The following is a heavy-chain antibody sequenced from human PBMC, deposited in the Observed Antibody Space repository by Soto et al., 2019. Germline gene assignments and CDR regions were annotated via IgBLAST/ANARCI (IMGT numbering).Heavy chain of an antibody. Sequence: QVQLVQSGAEVKTPGSSVKVSCKASGGTLSDYAISWVRQAPGQGLEWMGGIMPTVDSANYAQNFQGRLTISADESKRTANLELSSLRSDDTAVYYCAVAAVREIMAQESSGMAVWGQGTTVIVSS. J-gene: IGHJ6*02. CDR2: IMPTVDSA. D-gene: IGHD3-10*01. CDR1: GGTLSDYA. CDR3: AVAAVREIMAQESSGMAV. V-gene: IGHV1-69*01.